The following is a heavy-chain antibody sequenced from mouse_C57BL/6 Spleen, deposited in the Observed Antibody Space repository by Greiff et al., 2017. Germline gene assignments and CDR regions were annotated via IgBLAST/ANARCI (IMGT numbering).Heavy chain of an antibody. Sequence: EVQLQQSGAELVRPGASVKLSCTASGFNIKDYYMHWVKQRPEQGLEWIGRIDPEDGDTEYAPKFQGKATMTADTSSNTAYLQLSSRTSEDTAVYYCTTGGNYEAWFAYWGQGTLVTVSA. CDR2: IDPEDGDT. J-gene: IGHJ3*01. CDR1: GFNIKDYY. V-gene: IGHV14-1*01. CDR3: TTGGNYEAWFAY. D-gene: IGHD2-1*01.